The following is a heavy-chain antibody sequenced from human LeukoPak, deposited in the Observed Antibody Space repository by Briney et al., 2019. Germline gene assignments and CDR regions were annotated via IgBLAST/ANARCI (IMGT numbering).Heavy chain of an antibody. CDR2: IYHSGST. Sequence: SETLSLTCSVSGYSITSGYYWGWIRQPPGKGLEWIGSIYHSGSTYHNPSLKSRVTISVDTSKNQSSLKLSSVTAADTAVYYCARGGYSSGWFDYWGQGTLVTVSS. CDR1: GYSITSGYY. CDR3: ARGGYSSGWFDY. D-gene: IGHD6-19*01. J-gene: IGHJ4*02. V-gene: IGHV4-38-2*02.